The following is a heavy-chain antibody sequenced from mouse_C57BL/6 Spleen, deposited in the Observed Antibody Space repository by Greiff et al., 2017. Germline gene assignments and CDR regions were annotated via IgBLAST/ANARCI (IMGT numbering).Heavy chain of an antibody. J-gene: IGHJ4*01. D-gene: IGHD2-5*01. V-gene: IGHV1-50*01. Sequence: VQLQQPGAELVKPGASVKLSCKASGYTFTSYWMQWVKQRPGQGLEWIGEIDPSDSYTNYNQKFKGKATLTVDTSSSTAYMQLSSLTSEDSAVYYCATYSNPEISMDYWGQGTSVTVSS. CDR1: GYTFTSYW. CDR2: IDPSDSYT. CDR3: ATYSNPEISMDY.